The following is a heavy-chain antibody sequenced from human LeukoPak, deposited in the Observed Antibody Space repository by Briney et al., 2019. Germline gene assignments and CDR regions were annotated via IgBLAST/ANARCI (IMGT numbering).Heavy chain of an antibody. D-gene: IGHD4-17*01. Sequence: GGSLRLSCAASGFTFSRHWMGWGRQAPGKRLERGANIKQDASQYYVDSVRGRFIISRDNAKNSLSLQMNSLRLEDTAVYYCARGPDFGDRLDYFDYWGQGTLVTVSS. J-gene: IGHJ4*02. CDR1: GFTFSRHW. CDR2: IKQDASQ. CDR3: ARGPDFGDRLDYFDY. V-gene: IGHV3-7*01.